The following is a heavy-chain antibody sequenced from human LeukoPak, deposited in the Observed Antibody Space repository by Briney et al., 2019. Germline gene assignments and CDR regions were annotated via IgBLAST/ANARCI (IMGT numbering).Heavy chain of an antibody. Sequence: SETLSLTCTVSGVSISTITYYWGWIRQPSGKGLEWVGHMYYRGNTFYNPSLKSRVTISVDTSKNQFSLKLRSVTAADTAVYYCARLYGNYQNYFDYWGQGTLVTVSS. CDR2: MYYRGNT. J-gene: IGHJ4*02. CDR3: ARLYGNYQNYFDY. D-gene: IGHD1-7*01. CDR1: GVSISTITYY. V-gene: IGHV4-39*07.